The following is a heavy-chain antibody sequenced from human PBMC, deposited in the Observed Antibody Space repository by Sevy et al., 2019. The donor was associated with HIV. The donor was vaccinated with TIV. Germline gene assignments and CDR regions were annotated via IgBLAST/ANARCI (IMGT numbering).Heavy chain of an antibody. CDR2: ISGNSNYI. CDR3: ARGPPDGSYDYFDY. J-gene: IGHJ4*02. Sequence: GGSLRLSCAASGFTFSSYSMNWVRQAPGKGLEWVSAISGNSNYIYYAESVKGRFIISRDNVKNTLYLQMNSLRADDTAVYYCARGPPDGSYDYFDYWGQGTLVTVSS. D-gene: IGHD1-26*01. V-gene: IGHV3-21*06. CDR1: GFTFSSYS.